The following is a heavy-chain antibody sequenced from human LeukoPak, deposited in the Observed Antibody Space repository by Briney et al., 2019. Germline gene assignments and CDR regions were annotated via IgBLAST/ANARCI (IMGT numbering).Heavy chain of an antibody. J-gene: IGHJ5*02. D-gene: IGHD3-10*01. V-gene: IGHV3-74*01. CDR3: ARDRGTPARPESWFDP. Sequence: PGGSLRLSCEASGFTFSSHWMHWVRQAPGRGLVWVSRINSDGGSTSYADSVKGRFTISRDNARNTLYLQMNSLRAEDTAVYYCARDRGTPARPESWFDPWGQGTLVTVSS. CDR2: INSDGGST. CDR1: GFTFSSHW.